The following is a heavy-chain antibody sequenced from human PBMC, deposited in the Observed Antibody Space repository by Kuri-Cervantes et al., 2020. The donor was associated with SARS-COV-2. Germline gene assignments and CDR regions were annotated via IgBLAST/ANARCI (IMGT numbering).Heavy chain of an antibody. D-gene: IGHD3-16*02. CDR3: ARVYEDYIWGSSRYNYFDY. J-gene: IGHJ4*02. CDR1: GSELG. CDR2: FDPEDGET. Sequence: ASVKVSCKIRGSELGVNWVRQAPGRGLEWMGGFDPEDGETIYAQNFQGRVTMTRDTSTAIAYMELRSLRSDDTAIYFCARVYEDYIWGSSRYNYFDYWGQGTLVTVSS. V-gene: IGHV1-24*01.